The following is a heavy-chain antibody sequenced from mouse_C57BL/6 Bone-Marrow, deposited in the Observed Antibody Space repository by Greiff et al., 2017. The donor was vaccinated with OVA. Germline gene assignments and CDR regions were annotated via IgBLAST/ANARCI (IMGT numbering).Heavy chain of an antibody. CDR1: GFTFSDYG. CDR3: ARRYILDDGYPDYYAMDY. J-gene: IGHJ4*01. D-gene: IGHD2-3*01. CDR2: ISNLAYSI. V-gene: IGHV5-15*01. Sequence: EVKLQESGGGLVQPGESLKLSCAASGFTFSDYGMAWVRQAPRKGPEWVAFISNLAYSIYYADTVTGRFTISRENAKNTLYLEMSSLRSEDTAMYYCARRYILDDGYPDYYAMDYWGQGTSVTVSS.